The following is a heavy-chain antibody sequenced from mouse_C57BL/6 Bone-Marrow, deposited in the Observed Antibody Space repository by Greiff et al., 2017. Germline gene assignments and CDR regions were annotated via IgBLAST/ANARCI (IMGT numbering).Heavy chain of an antibody. CDR2: IDPSDSYT. CDR1: GYTFTSYW. V-gene: IGHV1-50*01. J-gene: IGHJ2*01. Sequence: QVQLQQPGAELVKPGASVKLSCKASGYTFTSYWMQWVKQRPGQGLEWIGEIDPSDSYTNYNQKFKGKATLTVDTSSSNAYMQLSSLTSEDSAVYYCAREGITTVVGNFDYWGQGTTLTVSS. D-gene: IGHD1-1*01. CDR3: AREGITTVVGNFDY.